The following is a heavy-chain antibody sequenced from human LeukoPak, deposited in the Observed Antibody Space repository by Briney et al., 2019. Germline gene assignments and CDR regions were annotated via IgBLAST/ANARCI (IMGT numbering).Heavy chain of an antibody. V-gene: IGHV1-18*01. CDR3: ARAGITGTTPTYYYYMDV. CDR1: GYTFNSYG. Sequence: ASVKVSCKASGYTFNSYGISWVRQAPGQGLEWMGWISSYNGNTNYAQKLQGRVTMTTDTSTSTAYMELSSLRSDDTAVYYCARAGITGTTPTYYYYMDVWGKGTTVTISS. J-gene: IGHJ6*03. D-gene: IGHD1-20*01. CDR2: ISSYNGNT.